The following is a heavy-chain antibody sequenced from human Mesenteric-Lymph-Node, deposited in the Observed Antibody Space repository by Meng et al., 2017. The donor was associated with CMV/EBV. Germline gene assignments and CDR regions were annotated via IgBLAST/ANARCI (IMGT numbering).Heavy chain of an antibody. Sequence: LRLSCTVSGGSISSGGYYWSWIRHHPGKGLEWIGYIYYSGTTYYNPSLQSRLSISVDTSKNHFSLRLSSVTAADTAVYYCARGLGYCSGGSCSPLDYWGQGTLVTVSS. CDR1: GGSISSGGYY. CDR3: ARGLGYCSGGSCSPLDY. CDR2: IYYSGTT. D-gene: IGHD2-15*01. J-gene: IGHJ4*02. V-gene: IGHV4-31*03.